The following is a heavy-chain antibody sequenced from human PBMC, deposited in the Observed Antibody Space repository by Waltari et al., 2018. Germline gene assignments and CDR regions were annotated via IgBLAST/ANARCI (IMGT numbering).Heavy chain of an antibody. Sequence: QLQLQESGPGLVKPSETLSLTCTVSGGSISSSSFYWGWIRQPPGKGLEGIGSMYYSGTTYDNPTLKRRVTRSVNTTKNQFSGKLSSVTAGDTAVYYGARHGRYSDGYYYFDYWGQGNQVTVSS. CDR1: GGSISSSSFY. CDR3: ARHGRYSDGYYYFDY. D-gene: IGHD5-18*01. V-gene: IGHV4-39*01. J-gene: IGHJ4*02. CDR2: MYYSGTT.